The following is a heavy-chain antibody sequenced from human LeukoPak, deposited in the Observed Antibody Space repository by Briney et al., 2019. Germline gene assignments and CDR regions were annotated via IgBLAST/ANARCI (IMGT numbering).Heavy chain of an antibody. D-gene: IGHD3-22*01. J-gene: IGHJ3*02. V-gene: IGHV1-69*13. CDR3: APYYYDSSGYDDAFDI. CDR1: GGTFSSYA. Sequence: SVKVSCKASGGTFSSYAISWVRQAPGQGLEWMGGIIPIFGTANYAQKFQGRVTITADESTSTAYMELSSLRSEDTAVYYCAPYYYDSSGYDDAFDIWGQGTMVTVSS. CDR2: IIPIFGTA.